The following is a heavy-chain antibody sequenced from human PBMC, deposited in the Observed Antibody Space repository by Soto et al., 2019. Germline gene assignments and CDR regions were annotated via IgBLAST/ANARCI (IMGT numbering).Heavy chain of an antibody. D-gene: IGHD6-19*01. J-gene: IGHJ2*01. V-gene: IGHV3-74*01. CDR1: GFTFSSYW. Sequence: EVQLVESGGGLVQPGGSLRLSCAASGFTFSSYWMHWVRQAPGKGLVWVSRINRDGSRTSYADSVKGRFTISRDNAKNTLHLQRNSLRADDTAVYYCASDGPGSGQWLFHISRDWYFDLWGRGTLVTVSS. CDR2: INRDGSRT. CDR3: ASDGPGSGQWLFHISRDWYFDL.